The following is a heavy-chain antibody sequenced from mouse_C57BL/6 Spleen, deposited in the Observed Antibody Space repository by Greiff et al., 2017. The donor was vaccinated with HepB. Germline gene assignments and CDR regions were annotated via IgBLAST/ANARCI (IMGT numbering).Heavy chain of an antibody. CDR3: RRYGSYYSTHYYAMDY. J-gene: IGHJ4*01. CDR2: IDPETGGT. V-gene: IGHV1-15*01. CDR1: GYTFTDYE. D-gene: IGHD2-5*01. Sequence: QVQLKESGAELVRPGASVTLSCKASGYTFTDYEMHWVKQTPVHGLEWIGAIDPETGGTAYNQKFKGKAILTADKSARTAYMERRSLTSEDSAVYYCRRYGSYYSTHYYAMDYWGRGTSVTVSS.